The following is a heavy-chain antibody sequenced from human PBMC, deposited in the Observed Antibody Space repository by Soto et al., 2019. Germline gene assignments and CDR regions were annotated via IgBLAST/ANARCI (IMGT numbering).Heavy chain of an antibody. Sequence: QVQLVQSGAEVTKPGSSVKVSCKASGGTFSSYAISWVRQAPGQGLEWMGGIIPIFGTANYAQKFQGRVTITAYKSTSTAYMELSSLRSEDRAVYYCARDYPPSMTTVIHRPRDHCYFDLWGRGTLVTVSS. CDR2: IIPIFGTA. CDR3: ARDYPPSMTTVIHRPRDHCYFDL. D-gene: IGHD4-17*01. J-gene: IGHJ2*01. CDR1: GGTFSSYA. V-gene: IGHV1-69*06.